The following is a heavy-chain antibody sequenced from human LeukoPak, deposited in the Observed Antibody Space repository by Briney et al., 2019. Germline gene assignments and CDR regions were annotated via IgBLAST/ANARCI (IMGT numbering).Heavy chain of an antibody. CDR3: ASTTDPAFDI. CDR1: GYSISSGYY. J-gene: IGHJ3*02. D-gene: IGHD4-17*01. CDR2: IYHSGST. V-gene: IGHV4-38-2*01. Sequence: SETQSLTCAVSGYSISSGYYWGWIRQPPGKGLEWIGSIYHSGSTYYNPSLKSRVTISVDTSKNQFSLKLSSVTAADTAVYYCASTTDPAFDIWGQGTMVTVSS.